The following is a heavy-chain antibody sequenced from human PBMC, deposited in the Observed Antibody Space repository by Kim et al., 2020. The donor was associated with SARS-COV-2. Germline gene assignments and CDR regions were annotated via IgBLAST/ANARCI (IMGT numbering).Heavy chain of an antibody. CDR2: MNPNSGNT. D-gene: IGHD2-15*01. Sequence: ASVKVSCKASGYTFTSYDINWVRQATGQGIEWMGWMNPNSGNTGYAQKFQGRVTMTRNTSISTAYMELRSLRSEDTAVYYCARGLLEYVLVVAALVYYYYKHVWGKGTTITVSS. CDR1: GYTFTSYD. CDR3: ARGLLEYVLVVAALVYYYYKHV. V-gene: IGHV1-8*01. J-gene: IGHJ6*03.